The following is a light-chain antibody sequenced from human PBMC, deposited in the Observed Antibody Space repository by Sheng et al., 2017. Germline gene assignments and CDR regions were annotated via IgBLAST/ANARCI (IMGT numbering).Light chain of an antibody. V-gene: IGLV1-51*02. CDR3: GTWDSSLSAGV. Sequence: QSVLTQPPSVSAAPGQKVTISCSGSSSNIGNNYVSWYQQLPGTAPKLLIYENNKRPSGIPDRVSGSKSGTSATLGITGLQTGDEADYYCGTWDSSLSAGVFGGGTK. J-gene: IGLJ3*02. CDR2: ENN. CDR1: SSNIGNNY.